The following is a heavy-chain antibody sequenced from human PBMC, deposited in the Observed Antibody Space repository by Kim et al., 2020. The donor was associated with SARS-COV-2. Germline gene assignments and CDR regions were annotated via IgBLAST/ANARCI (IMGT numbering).Heavy chain of an antibody. CDR1: GFIFRSFG. CDR2: IWYDGTRE. CDR3: VRDRCAGGTCALDF. J-gene: IGHJ4*02. Sequence: GGSLRLSCAASGFIFRSFGMHWVRQAPGKGLEWVALIWYDGTREYYPDAVKGRFTISRDNFKKMVYLQMNSLRAEDTAVYYCVRDRCAGGTCALDFRGQGILVSVSS. D-gene: IGHD2-8*01. V-gene: IGHV3-33*01.